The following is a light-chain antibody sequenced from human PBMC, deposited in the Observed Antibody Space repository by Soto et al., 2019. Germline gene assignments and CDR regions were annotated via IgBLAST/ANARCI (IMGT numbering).Light chain of an antibody. V-gene: IGKV3-20*01. CDR3: QQYGSPPT. Sequence: EIVLTQSPGTLSLSPGERATLSCRASQSVSSSYLACYQQKPGQAPRLLIYGASSRATGIPDRFSGSGSGTDFTLTISRLEPEDFEVYYCQQYGSPPTLGQGTRLEI. CDR2: GAS. J-gene: IGKJ5*01. CDR1: QSVSSSY.